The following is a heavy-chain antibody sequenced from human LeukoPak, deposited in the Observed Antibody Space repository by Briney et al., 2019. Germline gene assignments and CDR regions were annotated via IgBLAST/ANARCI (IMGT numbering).Heavy chain of an antibody. CDR1: GYTFTSYD. CDR3: ARVLRGVLVDY. J-gene: IGHJ4*02. V-gene: IGHV1-18*01. CDR2: ISAYNGNT. Sequence: GASVKVSCKAPGYTFTSYDINWVRQATGQGLEWMGWISAYNGNTNYAQKLQGRVTMTTDTSTSTAYMELRSLRSDDTAVYYCARVLRGVLVDYWGQGTLVTVSS. D-gene: IGHD6-13*01.